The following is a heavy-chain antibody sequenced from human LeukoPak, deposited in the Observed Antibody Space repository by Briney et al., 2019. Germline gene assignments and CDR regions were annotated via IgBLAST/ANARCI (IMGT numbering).Heavy chain of an antibody. CDR1: GGTFSSYA. CDR3: ARSHSSPTDDAFDI. V-gene: IGHV1-69*01. D-gene: IGHD6-13*01. CDR2: IIPIFGTA. Sequence: SVKVSCKAPGGTFSSYAISWVRQAPGQGLEWMGGIIPIFGTANYAQKFQGRVTITADESTSTAYMELSSLRSEDTAVYYCARSHSSPTDDAFDIWGQGTMVTVSS. J-gene: IGHJ3*02.